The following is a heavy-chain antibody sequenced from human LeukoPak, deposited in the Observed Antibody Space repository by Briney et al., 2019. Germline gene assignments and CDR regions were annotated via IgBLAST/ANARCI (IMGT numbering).Heavy chain of an antibody. CDR1: GFTFSSYA. Sequence: NPGGSLRLSCAASGFTFSSYAMSWVRQAPGKGLEWIGEINHSGSTNYNPSLKSRVTISVDTSKNQFSLKLSSVTAADTAVYYCARVGHYDGSGNYYNSRGAFDYWGQGTLVTVSS. CDR2: INHSGST. D-gene: IGHD3-10*01. CDR3: ARVGHYDGSGNYYNSRGAFDY. V-gene: IGHV4-34*01. J-gene: IGHJ4*02.